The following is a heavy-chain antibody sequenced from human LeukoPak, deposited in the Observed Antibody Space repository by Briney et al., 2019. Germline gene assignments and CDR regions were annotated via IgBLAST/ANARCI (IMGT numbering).Heavy chain of an antibody. V-gene: IGHV3-11*01. J-gene: IGHJ4*02. CDR3: ARRRDYATY. Sequence: GGSLRLSCAASGFSISDYYMSWIRQAPGKGLEWVSYISSSGSTIYYADSVKGRFTISRDNANNSLYLQMNSLRAEDTAAYYCARRRDYATYWGQGTLVTVSS. D-gene: IGHD4-17*01. CDR2: ISSSGSTI. CDR1: GFSISDYY.